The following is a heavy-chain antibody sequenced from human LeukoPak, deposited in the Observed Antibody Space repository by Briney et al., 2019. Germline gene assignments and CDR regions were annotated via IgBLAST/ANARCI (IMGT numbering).Heavy chain of an antibody. CDR2: IWYDGSNK. J-gene: IGHJ3*02. CDR3: ARGHDAFDI. CDR1: GFTFSSYG. Sequence: PGRSLRPSCAASGFTFSSYGMHWVRQAPGKGLEWVAVIWYDGSNKYYADSVKGRFTISRDNSKNTLYLQMNSLRAEDTAVYYCARGHDAFDIWGQGTMVTVSS. V-gene: IGHV3-33*01.